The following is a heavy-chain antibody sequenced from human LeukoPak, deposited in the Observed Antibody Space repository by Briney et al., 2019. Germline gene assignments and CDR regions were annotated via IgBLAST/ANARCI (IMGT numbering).Heavy chain of an antibody. V-gene: IGHV3-30*04. D-gene: IGHD6-13*01. CDR2: ISYDGSDR. Sequence: GGSLRLSCAASGFPFSSFAMHWVRQAPGKGLEWVAVISYDGSDRYYADSVRGRFTISRDNSKNTLYLHMNSLRAEDTAVYYCAREGIAAAGDKFDYWGQGTLVTVSS. CDR3: AREGIAAAGDKFDY. CDR1: GFPFSSFA. J-gene: IGHJ4*02.